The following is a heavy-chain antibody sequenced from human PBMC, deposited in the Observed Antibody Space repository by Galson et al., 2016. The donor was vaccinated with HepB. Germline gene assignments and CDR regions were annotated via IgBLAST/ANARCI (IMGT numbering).Heavy chain of an antibody. J-gene: IGHJ4*02. CDR1: GGSITGFS. CDR3: ASRGDSYGIDY. CDR2: FYTSEKT. V-gene: IGHV4-59*01. D-gene: IGHD5-18*01. Sequence: SETLSLTCSVSGGSITGFSWSWIRQPPGKGLEWIGFFYTSEKTNFNPALKGRVTISLDTSRRQFSLRLSSVTPADTAVYYCASRGDSYGIDYWGQGTLVTVSS.